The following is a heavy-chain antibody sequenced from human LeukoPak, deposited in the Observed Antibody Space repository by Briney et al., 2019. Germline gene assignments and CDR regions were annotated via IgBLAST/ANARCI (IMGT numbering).Heavy chain of an antibody. CDR2: IRSKPYGGTK. CDR3: TRTLMITFAGVIVPAGNYFDY. V-gene: IGHV3-49*04. J-gene: IGHJ4*02. CDR1: GFTFGDYT. Sequence: GGSLRLSCTASGFTFGDYTMSWVRQAPGKGLEWVGFIRSKPYGGTKEYGASVNGRFTISRDDSNSIAYLQMNSLKTEDSAVYYCTRTLMITFAGVIVPAGNYFDYWGQGTLVTVSS. D-gene: IGHD3-16*02.